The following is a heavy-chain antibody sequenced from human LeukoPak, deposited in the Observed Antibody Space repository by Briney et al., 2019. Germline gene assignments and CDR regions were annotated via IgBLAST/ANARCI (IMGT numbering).Heavy chain of an antibody. D-gene: IGHD2-15*01. CDR3: AKDAHIVVVAGVDSHMDV. V-gene: IGHV3-33*06. Sequence: GGSLRLSCAASGFTFSSYGMHWVRQAPGKGLEGVAVIWYDGSNKYYADSVKGRFTISRDNSKNTLYLQMNSLRAEDTALYYCAKDAHIVVVAGVDSHMDVWGKGTTVTVSS. CDR1: GFTFSSYG. J-gene: IGHJ6*03. CDR2: IWYDGSNK.